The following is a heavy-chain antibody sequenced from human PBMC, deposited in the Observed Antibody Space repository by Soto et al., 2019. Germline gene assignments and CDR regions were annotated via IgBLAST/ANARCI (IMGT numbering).Heavy chain of an antibody. CDR1: GYTFTSYD. CDR2: MNPNSGNT. J-gene: IGHJ4*02. D-gene: IGHD2-8*01. V-gene: IGHV1-8*01. CDR3: ASGYCTNGVCYNFDY. Sequence: GASVKVSCKASGYTFTSYDINWVRQATGQGLEWMGWMNPNSGNTGYAQKFQGRVTMTRNTSISTAYMELSSLRSKDTAVYYCASGYCTNGVCYNFDYWGQGTLVTVSS.